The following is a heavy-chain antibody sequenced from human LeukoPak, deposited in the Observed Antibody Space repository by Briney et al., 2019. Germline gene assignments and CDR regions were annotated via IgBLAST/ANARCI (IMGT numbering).Heavy chain of an antibody. CDR3: AKDGRNYFDY. V-gene: IGHV3-43*01. D-gene: IGHD1-26*01. CDR2: ISWDGGST. Sequence: GGSLRLSCAASGFTFDHYTMHWVRQAPGKGLEWVSLISWDGGSTYYADSVKGRFTISRDNSKNSLSLQMNSLRAEDTALYYCAKDGRNYFDYWGQGTLVTVSS. CDR1: GFTFDHYT. J-gene: IGHJ4*02.